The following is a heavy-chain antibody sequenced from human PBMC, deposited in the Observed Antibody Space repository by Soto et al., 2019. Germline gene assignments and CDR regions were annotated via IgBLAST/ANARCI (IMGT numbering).Heavy chain of an antibody. Sequence: QVQLVQSGAEVKKAGSSVTVSCKASGGTFSTYGIRWVRQAPGRGLECMGGIIPILGTANYAQKFQGRITITADERTSTAYMELSSLRSEDTAVYYCARDDSNYPGRFGMDVWGQGSTVTVSS. V-gene: IGHV1-69*01. J-gene: IGHJ6*02. CDR1: GGTFSTYG. CDR2: IIPILGTA. CDR3: ARDDSNYPGRFGMDV. D-gene: IGHD4-4*01.